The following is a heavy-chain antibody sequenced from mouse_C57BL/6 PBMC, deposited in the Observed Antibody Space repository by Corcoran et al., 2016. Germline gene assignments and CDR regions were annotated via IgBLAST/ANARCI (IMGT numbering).Heavy chain of an antibody. CDR2: INPNNGGT. D-gene: IGHD2-4*01. CDR1: GYTFTDYY. CDR3: ARGGYYDYSYYYAMDY. Sequence: EVQLQQSGPELVKPGASVKISCKASGYTFTDYYMNWVKQSHGKSLEWIGDINPNNGGTSYNQKFKGKATLTVDKSSSTAYMELRSLTSEDSAVYYCARGGYYDYSYYYAMDYWGQGTSVTVSS. J-gene: IGHJ4*01. V-gene: IGHV1-26*01.